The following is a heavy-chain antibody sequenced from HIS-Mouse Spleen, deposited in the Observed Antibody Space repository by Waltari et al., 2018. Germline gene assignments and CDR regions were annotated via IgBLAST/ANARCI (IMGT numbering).Heavy chain of an antibody. CDR2: IDYSGST. D-gene: IGHD6-13*01. Sequence: QLQLQESGPGLVKPSATLSLTCTVSGGSISSSSYYWVWIRQPPGKGLEWIGSIDYSGSTYYNPSLKSRVTISVDTSKNQFSLKLSSVTAADTAVYYCAREIPYSSSWYDWYFDLWGRGTLVTVSS. V-gene: IGHV4-39*07. CDR3: AREIPYSSSWYDWYFDL. CDR1: GGSISSSSYY. J-gene: IGHJ2*01.